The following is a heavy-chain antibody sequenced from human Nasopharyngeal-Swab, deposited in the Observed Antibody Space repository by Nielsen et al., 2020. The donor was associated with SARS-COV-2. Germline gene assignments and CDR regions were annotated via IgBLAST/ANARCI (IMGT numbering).Heavy chain of an antibody. D-gene: IGHD3-10*01. Sequence: VRQMPGKGLQWVSGISASGGSTYYTDSVKGRFAVSRDNSRNTLYLQMHSLRVEDTALYYCAKDDVVRGDAFDIWGQGTMVTVSS. CDR2: ISASGGST. J-gene: IGHJ3*02. V-gene: IGHV3-23*01. CDR3: AKDDVVRGDAFDI.